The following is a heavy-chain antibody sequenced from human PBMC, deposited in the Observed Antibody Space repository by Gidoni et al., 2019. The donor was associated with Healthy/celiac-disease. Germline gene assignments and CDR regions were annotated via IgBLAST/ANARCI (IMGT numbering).Heavy chain of an antibody. CDR3: ATNVDSSGYLDAFDI. CDR1: GGSISSSSYY. CDR2: IYYSGST. D-gene: IGHD3-22*01. V-gene: IGHV4-39*01. Sequence: QLQLQESGPGLVKPSETLALTCTVSGGSISSSSYYWGWIRQPPGKGLEWIGSIYYSGSTYYNPSLKSRVTISVDTSKNQFSLKLSSVTAADTAVYYCATNVDSSGYLDAFDIWGQGTMVTVSS. J-gene: IGHJ3*02.